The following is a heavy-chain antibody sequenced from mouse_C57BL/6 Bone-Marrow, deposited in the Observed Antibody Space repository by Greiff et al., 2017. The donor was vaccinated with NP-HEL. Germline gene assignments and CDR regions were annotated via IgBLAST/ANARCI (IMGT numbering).Heavy chain of an antibody. CDR2: IDPSDSYT. Sequence: QVQLKQPGAELVRPGTSVKLSCKASGYTFTSYWMHWVKQRPGQGLEWIGVIDPSDSYTNYNQKFKGKATLTVDTSSSTAYMQLSSLTAEDSAVYYCARGITTVVENLGWYFDVWGTGTTVTVSS. J-gene: IGHJ1*03. V-gene: IGHV1-59*01. CDR3: ARGITTVVENLGWYFDV. CDR1: GYTFTSYW. D-gene: IGHD1-1*01.